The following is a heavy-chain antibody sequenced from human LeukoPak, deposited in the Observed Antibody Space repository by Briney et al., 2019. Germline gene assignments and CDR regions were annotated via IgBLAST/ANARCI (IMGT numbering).Heavy chain of an antibody. CDR3: AKGCASSDCDASRLFDP. V-gene: IGHV3-23*01. CDR2: VSGGGGST. J-gene: IGHJ5*02. CDR1: GFTFSTYA. Sequence: GGSLRLACEASGFTFSTYAMSWVRQAPGKGLEWVSAVSGGGGSTFYADFAKGRFTISRDNSKNTLYLQIDGLRVEDTALYYCAKGCASSDCDASRLFDPWGQGTLVTVSS. D-gene: IGHD2-2*01.